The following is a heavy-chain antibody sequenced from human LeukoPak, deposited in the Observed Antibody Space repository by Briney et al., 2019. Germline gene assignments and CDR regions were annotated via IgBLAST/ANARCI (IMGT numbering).Heavy chain of an antibody. V-gene: IGHV1-18*04. CDR3: ARESHVTREDS. CDR1: GYTFTCYY. J-gene: IGHJ4*02. D-gene: IGHD1-26*01. CDR2: ISASNGDT. Sequence: ASVKVSCKASGYTFTCYYMHWVRQAPGQGLEWVGWISASNGDTDYAQKFQARVTMTTDTSTSTAYMELRSLRSDDTAVYYCARESHVTREDSWGQGTLVIVSS.